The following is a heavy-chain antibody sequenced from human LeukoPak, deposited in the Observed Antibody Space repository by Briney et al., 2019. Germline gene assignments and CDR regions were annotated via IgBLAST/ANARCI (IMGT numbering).Heavy chain of an antibody. CDR1: GGTFSSYA. J-gene: IGHJ4*02. Sequence: SVKVSCKASGGTFSSYAISWVRQAPGQGLEWMGGVIPIFGTANYAQKFQGRVTITADKSTSTAYMELSSLRSEDTAVYYCARGYHYSRRLDYWGQGTLVTVSS. V-gene: IGHV1-69*06. CDR3: ARGYHYSRRLDY. D-gene: IGHD3-16*01. CDR2: VIPIFGTA.